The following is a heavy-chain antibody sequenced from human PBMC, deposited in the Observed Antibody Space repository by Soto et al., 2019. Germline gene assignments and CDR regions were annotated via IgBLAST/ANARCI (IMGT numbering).Heavy chain of an antibody. J-gene: IGHJ4*02. CDR3: AGDRPQENRLTGY. V-gene: IGHV3-7*01. D-gene: IGHD3-9*01. CDR1: GLTFSNYW. Sequence: GGSLRLSCAASGLTFSNYWTSLVRQAPGKGLEWVANIKHDGSEQYYSDSVKGRFTISRDNAKNSLYLQMNSLRADYTAVYYCAGDRPQENRLTGYWGPGTLVTVSS. CDR2: IKHDGSEQ.